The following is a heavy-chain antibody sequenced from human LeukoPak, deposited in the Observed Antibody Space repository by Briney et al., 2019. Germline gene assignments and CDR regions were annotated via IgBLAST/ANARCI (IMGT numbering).Heavy chain of an antibody. Sequence: SETLSLTCAVNGGSFSGYYWSWIRQPPGKGLEWIGEINHSGSTNYNPSLKSRVTISVDTSKNQFSLKLSSVTAADTAVYYCASPRSSGSYWRDYYYGMDVWGQGTTVTVSS. J-gene: IGHJ6*02. CDR3: ASPRSSGSYWRDYYYGMDV. V-gene: IGHV4-34*01. CDR2: INHSGST. D-gene: IGHD1-26*01. CDR1: GGSFSGYY.